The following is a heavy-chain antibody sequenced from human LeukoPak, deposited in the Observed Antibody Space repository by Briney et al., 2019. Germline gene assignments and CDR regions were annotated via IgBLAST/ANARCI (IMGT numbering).Heavy chain of an antibody. CDR3: ARGVAAAGTDWFDP. J-gene: IGHJ5*02. CDR2: IYHSGST. Sequence: SGTLSLTCAVSGGSISSSNWWSWVRQPPGKGLEWIGEIYHSGSTNYNPSLKSRVNISVDKSKNQFSLKLSSVTAADTAVYYCARGVAAAGTDWFDPWGQGTLVTVSS. D-gene: IGHD6-13*01. CDR1: GGSISSSNW. V-gene: IGHV4-4*02.